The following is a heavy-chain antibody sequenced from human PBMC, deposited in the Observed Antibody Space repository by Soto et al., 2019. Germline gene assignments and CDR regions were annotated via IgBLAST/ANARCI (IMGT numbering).Heavy chain of an antibody. V-gene: IGHV4-39*01. CDR1: GGSISSSSYY. CDR2: IYYSGST. J-gene: IGHJ4*02. Sequence: SETLSLTCTVSGGSISSSSYYWGWIRQPPGKGLEWIGSIYYSGSTYYNPSLKSRVTISVDTSKNQFSLKLSSVTAADTAVYYCARQGYSYGSENDYWGQGTLVTVSS. D-gene: IGHD5-18*01. CDR3: ARQGYSYGSENDY.